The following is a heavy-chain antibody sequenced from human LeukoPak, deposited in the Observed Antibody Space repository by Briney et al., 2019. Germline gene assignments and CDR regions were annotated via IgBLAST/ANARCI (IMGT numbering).Heavy chain of an antibody. Sequence: ASVKVSCKASGGTFSSYAISWVRQAPGQGLEWMGGIIPIFGTANYAQKFQGRVTTTADESTSTAYMELSSLRSEDTAVYYCARGGLELNNWFDPWGQGTLITVSS. CDR3: ARGGLELNNWFDP. J-gene: IGHJ5*02. D-gene: IGHD1-7*01. V-gene: IGHV1-69*13. CDR2: IIPIFGTA. CDR1: GGTFSSYA.